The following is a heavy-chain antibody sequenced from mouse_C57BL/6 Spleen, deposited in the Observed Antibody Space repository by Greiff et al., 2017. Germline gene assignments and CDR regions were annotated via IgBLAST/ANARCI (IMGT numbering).Heavy chain of an antibody. V-gene: IGHV5-9-1*02. D-gene: IGHD1-1*01. J-gene: IGHJ4*01. CDR3: TRDGERDYYGSSYEDAMDY. CDR2: ISSGGDYI. Sequence: EVKVVESGEGLVKPGGSLKLSCAASGFTFSSYAMSWVRQTPEKRLEWVAYISSGGDYIYYADTVKGRFTISRDNARNTLYLQMSSLKSEDTAMYYCTRDGERDYYGSSYEDAMDYWGQGTSVTVSS. CDR1: GFTFSSYA.